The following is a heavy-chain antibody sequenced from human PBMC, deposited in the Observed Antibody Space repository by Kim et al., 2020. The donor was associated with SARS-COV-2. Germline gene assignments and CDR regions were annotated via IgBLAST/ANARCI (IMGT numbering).Heavy chain of an antibody. CDR2: NK. CDR3: ARDWQQRPNL. Sequence: NKPNADTAQGRFTISREHSKNTLYVQMNSLRVEDTAVYYCARDWQQRPNLWGQGTPVTVSS. J-gene: IGHJ5*02. V-gene: IGHV3-30-3*01. D-gene: IGHD6-13*01.